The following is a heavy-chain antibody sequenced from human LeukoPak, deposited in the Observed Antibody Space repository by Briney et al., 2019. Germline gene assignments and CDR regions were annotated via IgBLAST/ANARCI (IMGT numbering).Heavy chain of an antibody. D-gene: IGHD3-10*01. CDR1: GYTFTAYG. CDR2: ISGYNGNT. V-gene: IGHV1-18*01. CDR3: AREPPYYYGSGSPYFDY. Sequence: ASVKVSCKASGYTFTAYGISWVRQAPGQGPEWMGWISGYNGNTNYAQNLQGRVTMTTDTSTSTAYMELRSLRSDDTAVYYCAREPPYYYGSGSPYFDYWGQGTLVTVSS. J-gene: IGHJ4*02.